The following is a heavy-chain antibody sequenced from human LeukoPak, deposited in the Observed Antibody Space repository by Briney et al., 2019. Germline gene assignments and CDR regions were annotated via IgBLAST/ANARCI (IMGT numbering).Heavy chain of an antibody. V-gene: IGHV1-18*01. J-gene: IGHJ3*02. CDR1: GYTFTSYG. CDR2: ISAYNGNT. CDR3: ARVYYDFWSGYEYDAFDI. D-gene: IGHD3-3*01. Sequence: ASMKVSCKASGYTFTSYGISWVRQAPGQGLEWMGWISAYNGNTNYAQKLQGRVTMTTDTSTSTAYMELRSLRSDDTAVYYCARVYYDFWSGYEYDAFDIWGQGTMVTVSS.